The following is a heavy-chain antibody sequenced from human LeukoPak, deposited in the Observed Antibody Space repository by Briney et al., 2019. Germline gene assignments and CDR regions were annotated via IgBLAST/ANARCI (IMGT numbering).Heavy chain of an antibody. Sequence: SETLSLTCTVSGYSISSGYYWGWIRQPPGKGLEWIGSIYHSGSTYYNPSLKSRVTISVDTSKNQFSLKLSSVTAADTAVYSCARDSQGVVPAALGGWFDPWGQGTLVTVSS. CDR2: IYHSGST. D-gene: IGHD2-2*01. CDR3: ARDSQGVVPAALGGWFDP. V-gene: IGHV4-38-2*02. CDR1: GYSISSGYY. J-gene: IGHJ5*02.